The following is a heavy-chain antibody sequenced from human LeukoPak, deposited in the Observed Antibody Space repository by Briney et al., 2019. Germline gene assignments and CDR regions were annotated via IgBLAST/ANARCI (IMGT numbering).Heavy chain of an antibody. CDR2: INPNSGGT. D-gene: IGHD3-22*01. J-gene: IGHJ4*02. CDR1: GYTFTGYY. Sequence: ASVKVSCKASGYTFTGYYMDWVRQAPGQGLEWMGWINPNSGGTNYAQKFQGRVTMTRDTSISTAYMELSRLRSDDTAVYYCARIGYDSSGYYHLYFDYWGQGTLVTVSS. CDR3: ARIGYDSSGYYHLYFDY. V-gene: IGHV1-2*02.